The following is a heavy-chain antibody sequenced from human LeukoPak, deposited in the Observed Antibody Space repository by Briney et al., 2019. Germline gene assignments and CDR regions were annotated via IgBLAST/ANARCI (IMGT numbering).Heavy chain of an antibody. V-gene: IGHV3-48*01. D-gene: IGHD2-2*01. J-gene: IGHJ4*02. CDR3: ARDGVPGATVLDY. Sequence: PGGSLRLSCTVSGFTFSTYDVNWVRQAPGKGLEWVSYITSRRSSTYYADSVKGRFTISRDNAKNSVYLQMNSLRAEDTAVYYCARDGVPGATVLDYWGQGTLVTVYS. CDR1: GFTFSTYD. CDR2: ITSRRSST.